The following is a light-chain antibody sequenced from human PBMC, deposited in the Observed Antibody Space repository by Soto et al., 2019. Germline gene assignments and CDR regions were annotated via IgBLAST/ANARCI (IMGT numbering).Light chain of an antibody. Sequence: LTQSPATLSSSPGERATLSWMASQSVSSSYLAWYQQQPGQAPRLRIYGASSRPTGIPDRLSGSGSGTDFTLTISRLEPEDFAVYYCQQYGSSSTFGQGTRLEI. J-gene: IGKJ5*01. CDR2: GAS. V-gene: IGKV3-20*01. CDR1: QSVSSSY. CDR3: QQYGSSST.